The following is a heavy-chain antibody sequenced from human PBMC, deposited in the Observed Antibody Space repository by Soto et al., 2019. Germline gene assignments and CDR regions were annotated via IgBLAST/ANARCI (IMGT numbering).Heavy chain of an antibody. V-gene: IGHV3-48*02. CDR1: GFTFSSYS. Sequence: EVQLVESGGGLVQPGGSLRLSCAASGFTFSSYSMNWVRQAPGKGLEWVSYISSSSSTIYYADSVKGRFTISRDNAKNSLYLQMNSLRDEDTAVYYCARERDYSNYYYYYGMDVWGQGTTVTASS. D-gene: IGHD4-4*01. CDR3: ARERDYSNYYYYYGMDV. J-gene: IGHJ6*02. CDR2: ISSSSSTI.